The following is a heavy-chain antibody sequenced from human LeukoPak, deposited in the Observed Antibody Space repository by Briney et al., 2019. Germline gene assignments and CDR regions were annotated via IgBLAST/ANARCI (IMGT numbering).Heavy chain of an antibody. CDR3: ARGPPPDFDY. CDR2: IHPSGST. V-gene: IGHV4-4*07. J-gene: IGHJ4*02. Sequence: SETLSLTCTVSGDSVSSYYWSWIRQPAGKGLEWIGRIHPSGSTNYNPSLKSRVTLSVDTSKNQFSLKLSSVTAADTAVYYCARGPPPDFDYWGRGTLVTVSS. CDR1: GDSVSSYY.